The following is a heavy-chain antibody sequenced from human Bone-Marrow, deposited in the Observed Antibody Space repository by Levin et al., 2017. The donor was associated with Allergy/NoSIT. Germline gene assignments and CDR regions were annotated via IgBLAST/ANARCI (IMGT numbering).Heavy chain of an antibody. CDR3: ARGTFHGASDAFDV. V-gene: IGHV4-31*03. D-gene: IGHD1/OR15-1a*01. CDR1: GGSISGGGYY. CDR2: ISYIGST. Sequence: PSQTLSLTCTVSGGSISGGGYYWCWIRQHPGKGLEWIGCISYIGSTHYNPSLKSRVTISADTSDKLFSLKTSSVTAAATVVFYCARGTFHGASDAFDVWGQGTIVTVSS. J-gene: IGHJ3*01.